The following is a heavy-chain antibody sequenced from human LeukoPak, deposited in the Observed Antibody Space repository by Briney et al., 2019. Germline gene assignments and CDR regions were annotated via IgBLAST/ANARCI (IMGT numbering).Heavy chain of an antibody. CDR2: ISYDGSNK. Sequence: GGSLRLSCAASGFTFSSYGMHWVRQAPGKGLEWVAVISYDGSNKYYADSVKGRFTISRDNSKNTLYLQMNSLRAEDTAVYYCAKDPYYDFWSGPYDGYWGQGTLVTVSS. CDR3: AKDPYYDFWSGPYDGY. J-gene: IGHJ4*02. V-gene: IGHV3-30*18. D-gene: IGHD3-3*01. CDR1: GFTFSSYG.